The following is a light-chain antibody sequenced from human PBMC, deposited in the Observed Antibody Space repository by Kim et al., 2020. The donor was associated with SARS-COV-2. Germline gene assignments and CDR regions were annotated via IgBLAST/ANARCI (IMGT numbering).Light chain of an antibody. J-gene: IGKJ2*01. CDR3: QQYGGSPMYT. CDR1: HSVSRTY. CDR2: GTS. Sequence: SPGQRATLSCRASHSVSRTYLAWYQQKPGQGPRLLIYGTSNRATGIPDRFSGSGSGTDFTLTISGLEPEDFAVYYCQQYGGSPMYTFGQGTKLEIK. V-gene: IGKV3-20*01.